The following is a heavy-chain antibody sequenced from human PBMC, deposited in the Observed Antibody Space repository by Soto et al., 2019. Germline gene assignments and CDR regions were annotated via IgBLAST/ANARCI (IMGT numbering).Heavy chain of an antibody. CDR1: GYTFTSYG. V-gene: IGHV1-18*01. D-gene: IGHD2-21*02. J-gene: IGHJ4*02. CDR3: ARGWGVTTIDY. CDR2: ISAYKGNT. Sequence: QVKLVQSGAEVKKPGASVKVSCKASGYTFTSYGISWVRQAPGQGREWMGWISAYKGNTNYAQKLQGRVPMTTDTSTSTAYMERKSARSDDTAVYYCARGWGVTTIDYWGQGTPVTVSS.